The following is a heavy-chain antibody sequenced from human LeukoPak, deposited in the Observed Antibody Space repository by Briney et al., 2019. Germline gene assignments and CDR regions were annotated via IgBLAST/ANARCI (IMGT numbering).Heavy chain of an antibody. J-gene: IGHJ4*02. CDR2: INTDGSTT. Sequence: GGSVRLSCAVSGFTFSNYWMHWVRQVAGKGLVWVSRINTDGSTTNYAESVKGRFTISRDNAKNTLYLQMNSLRAEDTAVYYCARESPRGHDYWGQGTLVTVSS. V-gene: IGHV3-74*01. D-gene: IGHD1-26*01. CDR1: GFTFSNYW. CDR3: ARESPRGHDY.